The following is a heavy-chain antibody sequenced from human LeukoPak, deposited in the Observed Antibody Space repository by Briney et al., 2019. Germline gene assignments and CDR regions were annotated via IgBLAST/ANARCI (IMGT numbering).Heavy chain of an antibody. D-gene: IGHD3-22*01. J-gene: IGHJ4*02. Sequence: GSLRLSCAASGFTFSSYWMSWVRQAPGKGLEWVANIKQDGSEKYYVDSVKGRFTISRDNAKKSLYLQMNSLRAEDTAVYYCSYDTTGPEDYWGQGTLVTVSS. CDR3: SYDTTGPEDY. CDR2: IKQDGSEK. V-gene: IGHV3-7*01. CDR1: GFTFSSYW.